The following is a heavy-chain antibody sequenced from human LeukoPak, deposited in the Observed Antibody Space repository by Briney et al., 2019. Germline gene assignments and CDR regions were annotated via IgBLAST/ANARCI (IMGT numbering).Heavy chain of an antibody. D-gene: IGHD3-10*01. CDR2: IKQDGSEK. CDR3: AKGIHYFESGY. J-gene: IGHJ4*02. V-gene: IGHV3-7*01. Sequence: SGGSLRLSCAASGFTFSNYWMIWVRQAPGKGLEFVASIKQDGSEKQYVDSVRGRFTISRDNANNFVDLQMNSLTAEDTAVYYCAKGIHYFESGYGGQGTLVTVSA. CDR1: GFTFSNYW.